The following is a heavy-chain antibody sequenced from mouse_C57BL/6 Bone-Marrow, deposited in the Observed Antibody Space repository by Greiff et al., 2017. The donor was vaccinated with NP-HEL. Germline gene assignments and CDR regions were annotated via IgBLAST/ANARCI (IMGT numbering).Heavy chain of an antibody. CDR2: IDPETGGT. CDR3: TGDYGNYFDY. D-gene: IGHD2-1*01. CDR1: GYTFTDYE. J-gene: IGHJ2*01. V-gene: IGHV1-15*01. Sequence: SGAELVRPGASVTLSCKASGYTFTDYEMHWVKQTPVHGLEWIGAIDPETGGTAYNQKFKGKAILTADKSSSTAYMELRSLTSEDSAVYYCTGDYGNYFDYWGQGTTLTVSS.